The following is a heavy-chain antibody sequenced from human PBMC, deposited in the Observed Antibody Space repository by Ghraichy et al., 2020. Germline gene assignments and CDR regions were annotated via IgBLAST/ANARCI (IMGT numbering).Heavy chain of an antibody. CDR2: ISSSGANI. D-gene: IGHD3-10*01. V-gene: IGHV3-21*01. CDR3: ARGRGVTVGLCLDH. Sequence: RGSLRLSCAASGFSFSSYSINWVRQAPGRGLEWVASISSSGANIFYADSVKGRFTISRDNAKNSLDLQMNGLRPEDTAVYFCARGRGVTVGLCLDHWGQGTLVTVSS. J-gene: IGHJ4*02. CDR1: GFSFSSYS.